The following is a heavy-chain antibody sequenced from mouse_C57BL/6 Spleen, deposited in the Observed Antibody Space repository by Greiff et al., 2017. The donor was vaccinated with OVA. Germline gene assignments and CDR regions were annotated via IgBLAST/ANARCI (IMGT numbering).Heavy chain of an antibody. D-gene: IGHD2-3*01. CDR1: GYAFSSSW. CDR2: IYPGDGDT. J-gene: IGHJ3*01. Sequence: VQLQESGPELVKPGASVKISCKASGYAFSSSWMNWVKQRPGQGLEWIGRIYPGDGDTNYNAKFKGKATLTADKSSSTAYLQLSSLTSEDSAVYYCARGYDEAWFAYWGQGTLVTVSA. V-gene: IGHV1-82*01. CDR3: ARGYDEAWFAY.